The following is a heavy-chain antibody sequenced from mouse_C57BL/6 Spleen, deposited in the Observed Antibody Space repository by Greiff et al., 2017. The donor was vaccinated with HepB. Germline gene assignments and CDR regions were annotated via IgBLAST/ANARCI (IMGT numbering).Heavy chain of an antibody. V-gene: IGHV1-9*01. Sequence: QVQLQQSGAELMKPGASVKLSCKATGYTFTGYWIEWVKQRPGHGLEWIGEILPGSGSTNYNEKFKGKATFTADTSSNTAYMQLSSLTTEDSAIYYCARSGLTTVVARGYFDYWGQGTTLTVSS. CDR3: ARSGLTTVVARGYFDY. D-gene: IGHD1-1*01. J-gene: IGHJ2*01. CDR1: GYTFTGYW. CDR2: ILPGSGST.